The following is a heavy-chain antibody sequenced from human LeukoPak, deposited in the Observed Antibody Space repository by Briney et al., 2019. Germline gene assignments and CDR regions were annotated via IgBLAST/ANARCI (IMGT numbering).Heavy chain of an antibody. J-gene: IGHJ1*01. CDR3: ARGRGYIVVVPAATAYFQR. CDR1: GGSFSGYY. V-gene: IGHV4-34*01. CDR2: INHSGST. Sequence: SETLSLTCAVYGGSFSGYYWSWIRQPPGKGLEWIGEINHSGSTNYNPSLKSRVTISVDTSKNQFSLKLSSVTAADTAVYYCARGRGYIVVVPAATAYFQRWGQGTLVTVSS. D-gene: IGHD2-2*01.